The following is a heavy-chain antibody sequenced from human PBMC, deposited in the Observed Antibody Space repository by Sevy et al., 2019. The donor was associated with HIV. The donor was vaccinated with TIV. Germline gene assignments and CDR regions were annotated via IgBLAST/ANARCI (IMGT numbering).Heavy chain of an antibody. CDR2: IYYTKTT. Sequence: SETLSLTCTVSGGSISGYYRTWIRQPPGKGLEWIGYIYYTKTTNYNPSLKSRVTLSEDTSKNQFSLKLTSVTAADTAIYYCARATPDLYYGMDVWGQGTTVTVSS. CDR1: GGSISGYY. V-gene: IGHV4-59*01. J-gene: IGHJ6*02. CDR3: ARATPDLYYGMDV.